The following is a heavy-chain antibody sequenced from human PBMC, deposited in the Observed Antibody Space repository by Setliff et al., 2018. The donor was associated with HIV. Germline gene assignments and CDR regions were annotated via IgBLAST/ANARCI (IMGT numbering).Heavy chain of an antibody. D-gene: IGHD5-18*01. J-gene: IGHJ3*02. Sequence: PSETLSLTCTVSGGSISSSSYYWGWIRQPPGKGLEWIGSIYYSGSTKYNPSLKRRLTISVDTSKNQFSLKLRSVTAADTAFYYCARGVTHPPPFGAFDIWGLGTLVTVSS. CDR1: GGSISSSSYY. CDR2: IYYSGST. V-gene: IGHV4-39*07. CDR3: ARGVTHPPPFGAFDI.